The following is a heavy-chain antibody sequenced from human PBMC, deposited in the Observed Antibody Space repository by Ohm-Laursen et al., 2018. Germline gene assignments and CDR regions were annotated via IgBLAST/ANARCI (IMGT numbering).Heavy chain of an antibody. CDR2: MNPNSHNT. Sequence: ASVKVSCKASGYTFSSYDIIWVRQASGQGPEWMGWMNPNSHNTGYARKFRGRVSMTSDSSISTAYMELYSLTSEDTATYYCARAVRYQLLSDPWGQGTTVTVSS. J-gene: IGHJ6*02. CDR1: GYTFSSYD. CDR3: ARAVRYQLLSDP. D-gene: IGHD4-23*01. V-gene: IGHV1-8*01.